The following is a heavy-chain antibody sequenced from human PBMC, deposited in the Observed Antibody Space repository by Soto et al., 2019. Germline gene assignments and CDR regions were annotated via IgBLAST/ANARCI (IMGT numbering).Heavy chain of an antibody. Sequence: VESGGGVVQPGRSLRLSCAASGFTFRSYAMHWVRQAPGKGLECVAVISYDGSNQFYRDYVKGRFTISRDNSKNTLYLQINSLRYEDTAVYYCARGDREDIAVVVGVRPGEYGVDVWGQGTTVTVSS. CDR3: ARGDREDIAVVVGVRPGEYGVDV. J-gene: IGHJ6*02. CDR2: ISYDGSNQ. CDR1: GFTFRSYA. D-gene: IGHD2-15*01. V-gene: IGHV3-30-3*01.